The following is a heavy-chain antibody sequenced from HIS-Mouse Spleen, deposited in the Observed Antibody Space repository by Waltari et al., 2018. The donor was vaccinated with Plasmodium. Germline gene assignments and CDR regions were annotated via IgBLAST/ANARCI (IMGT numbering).Heavy chain of an antibody. CDR2: IKQDGSEK. D-gene: IGHD6-13*01. J-gene: IGHJ2*01. V-gene: IGHV3-7*01. CDR3: ASSWYWYFDL. CDR1: GFTFSSYW. Sequence: EVQLVESGVGLVQPGGSLRLSCAASGFTFSSYWMRWVRQAPGKGMGGVANIKQDGSEKYYVDAVKVRFTISRDNAKNSLYLQMNSLRAEDTAVYYCASSWYWYFDLWGRGTLVTVSS.